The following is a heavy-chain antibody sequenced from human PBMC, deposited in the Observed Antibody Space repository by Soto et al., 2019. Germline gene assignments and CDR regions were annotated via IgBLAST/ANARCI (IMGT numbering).Heavy chain of an antibody. CDR2: IYSRGRT. J-gene: IGHJ4*02. CDR1: GGSIDSDDYY. CDR3: PRDRGNSPDCFDC. V-gene: IGHV4-30-4*01. Sequence: SETLSLTCTVSGGSIDSDDYYWTWIRQPPGKGLEWIGYIYSRGRTSYNPSLERRLTISIDTSKNQFSLHLNSVIAADTAVYFGPRDRGNSPDCFDCWGEGTLVTVS. D-gene: IGHD1-1*01.